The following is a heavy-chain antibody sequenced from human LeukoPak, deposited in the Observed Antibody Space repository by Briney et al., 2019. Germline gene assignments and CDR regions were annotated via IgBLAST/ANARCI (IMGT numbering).Heavy chain of an antibody. Sequence: PGGSLRLSCAASGFTLSSYSMNWVRQAPGKGLEWISHITWSGSAIFYADSVKGRFTISKDSAKNSLYLQMSSLRDEDTAIYYCARDAGNSGYGMDVWGRGTTFNVSS. J-gene: IGHJ6*02. V-gene: IGHV3-48*02. D-gene: IGHD5-12*01. CDR2: ITWSGSAI. CDR3: ARDAGNSGYGMDV. CDR1: GFTLSSYS.